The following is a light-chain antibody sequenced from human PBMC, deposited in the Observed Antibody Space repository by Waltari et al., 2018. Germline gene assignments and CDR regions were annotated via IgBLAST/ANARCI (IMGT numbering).Light chain of an antibody. CDR1: SSDVDSYNL. CDR2: EGN. V-gene: IGLV2-23*03. Sequence: QSALTQPASVSGSPGPSITISCSGSSSDVDSYNLLSWYQQHPGKVPKLILYEGNKRPSGFSNRFSGSKSGDTASLTISGLQAEDEAAYYCCSYVTSRTFVFGGGTKVSVL. CDR3: CSYVTSRTFV. J-gene: IGLJ2*01.